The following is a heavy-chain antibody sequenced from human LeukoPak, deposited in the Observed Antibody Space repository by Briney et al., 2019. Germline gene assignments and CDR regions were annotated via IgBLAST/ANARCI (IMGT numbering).Heavy chain of an antibody. CDR3: AELGITMIGGV. Sequence: GGSLRLSCAASGFTFRGYGMSWVRQAPGKGLEWVSAIRGSGVTTYYADSVKGRFTISRDNAKNSLYLQMNSLRAEDTAVYYCAELGITMIGGVWGKGTTVTISS. CDR2: IRGSGVTT. V-gene: IGHV3-23*01. CDR1: GFTFRGYG. J-gene: IGHJ6*04. D-gene: IGHD3-10*02.